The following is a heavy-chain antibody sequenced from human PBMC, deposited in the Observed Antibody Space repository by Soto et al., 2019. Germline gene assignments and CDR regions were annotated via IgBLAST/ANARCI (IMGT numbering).Heavy chain of an antibody. Sequence: SVKASCKASGGTFGSDAITWVRQAPGQGLEWVGRIIPIFGTTNYAQNLQGRVTISADKSTLTSYMELHSLTSDDTALYYCARDRTDSGYYTNWLDPWGQGTQVTVSS. CDR2: IIPIFGTT. D-gene: IGHD3-22*01. CDR1: GGTFGSDA. CDR3: ARDRTDSGYYTNWLDP. V-gene: IGHV1-69*06. J-gene: IGHJ5*02.